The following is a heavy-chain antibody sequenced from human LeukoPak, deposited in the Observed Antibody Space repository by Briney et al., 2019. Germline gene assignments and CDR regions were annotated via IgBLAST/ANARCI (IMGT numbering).Heavy chain of an antibody. CDR2: IYPNSGAT. CDR1: GYTFTGYY. Sequence: SVKASCKPSGYTFTGYYMHWVRQAPGQGLEWMGYIYPNSGATTYAQKFQGRVTMTRDTSISTAYMELSGLRSDDTAVYYCGTLLSNGPFDYWGQGSLVTVSS. CDR3: GTLLSNGPFDY. J-gene: IGHJ4*02. V-gene: IGHV1-2*02.